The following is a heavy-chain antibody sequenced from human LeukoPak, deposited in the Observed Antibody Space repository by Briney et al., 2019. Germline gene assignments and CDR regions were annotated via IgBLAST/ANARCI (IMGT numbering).Heavy chain of an antibody. J-gene: IGHJ4*02. CDR3: ARDAGGSCSSTSCSFDY. CDR2: ISSSGSTI. V-gene: IGHV3-48*03. Sequence: GGSLRLSCAASGFTFSSYEMNWVRQAPGKGLEWISYISSSGSTIYYADSVKGRFTISRDNAKNSLYLQMNSLRAEDTVVYYCARDAGGSCSSTSCSFDYWGQGTLVTVSS. CDR1: GFTFSSYE. D-gene: IGHD2-2*01.